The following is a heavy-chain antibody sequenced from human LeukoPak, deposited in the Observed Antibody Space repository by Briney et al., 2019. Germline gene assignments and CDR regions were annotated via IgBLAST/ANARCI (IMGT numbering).Heavy chain of an antibody. CDR3: ATGLRYYDFWSGYGQD. J-gene: IGHJ4*02. D-gene: IGHD3-3*01. V-gene: IGHV1-24*01. Sequence: ASVKVSCKVSGYTLTELSMHWVRQAPGKGLEWMGGFDPEDGETIYAQKFQGRVTMTEDTSTDTAYMELSSLRSEDTAVYYCATGLRYYDFWSGYGQDWGQGTLVTVSS. CDR2: FDPEDGET. CDR1: GYTLTELS.